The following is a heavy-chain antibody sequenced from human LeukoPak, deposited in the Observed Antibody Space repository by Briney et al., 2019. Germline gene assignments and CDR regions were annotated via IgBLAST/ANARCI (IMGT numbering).Heavy chain of an antibody. J-gene: IGHJ4*02. CDR1: GFTFSGAW. CDR3: AREVRGDYFDF. D-gene: IGHD3-16*01. CDR2: IYSGGST. V-gene: IGHV3-66*01. Sequence: GGSLRLSCTASGFTFSGAWMTWVRQAPGKGLEWVSVIYSGGSTYYADSVKGRFTISRDNSKNTLYLQMNSLRADDTAVYYCAREVRGDYFDFWGQGTLVTVSS.